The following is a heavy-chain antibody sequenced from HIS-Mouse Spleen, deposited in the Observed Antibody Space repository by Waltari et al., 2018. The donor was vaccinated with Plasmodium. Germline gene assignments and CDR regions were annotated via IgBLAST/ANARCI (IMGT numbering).Heavy chain of an antibody. Sequence: QVQLQESGPGLVKPSETLSLTCTVSGYSISSGYYWGWIRQPPGKGLEWIGSIYRSGSTFYNPSPKSRVTISVDTSKNQFSLKLSSVTAADSAVYYCARGVGYSSSWYWFDPWGQGTLVTVSS. CDR2: IYRSGST. J-gene: IGHJ5*02. V-gene: IGHV4-38-2*02. CDR3: ARGVGYSSSWYWFDP. CDR1: GYSISSGYY. D-gene: IGHD6-13*01.